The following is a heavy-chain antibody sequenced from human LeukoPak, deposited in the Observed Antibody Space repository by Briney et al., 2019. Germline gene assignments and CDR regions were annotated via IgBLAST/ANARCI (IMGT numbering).Heavy chain of an antibody. CDR2: ILIRGST. D-gene: IGHD2-8*01. Sequence: SETLSLTCTLSSDSMGIYYWTWIRQPPRKGREWVGNILIRGSTNYTPSLKSRITISVDPFKFPFYLEMTSVTAADTAVYSCARRERLRGYCSNGECYRYALDIWGQGTMVTVSS. CDR1: SDSMGIYY. CDR3: ARRERLRGYCSNGECYRYALDI. V-gene: IGHV4-4*09. J-gene: IGHJ3*02.